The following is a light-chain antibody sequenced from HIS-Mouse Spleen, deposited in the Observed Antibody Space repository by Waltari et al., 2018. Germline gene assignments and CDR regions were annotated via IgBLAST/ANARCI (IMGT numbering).Light chain of an antibody. CDR2: DVS. CDR3: SSYTSSSPI. Sequence: QSALTQPASVSGSPGQSLTISCTGTSSDVGGYNYVPWYQQHPGKAPKLMIYDVSNRPSGVSNRFSGSKSGNTASLTISGLRAEDEADYYCSSYTSSSPIFGGGTKLTVL. J-gene: IGLJ2*01. V-gene: IGLV2-14*03. CDR1: SSDVGGYNY.